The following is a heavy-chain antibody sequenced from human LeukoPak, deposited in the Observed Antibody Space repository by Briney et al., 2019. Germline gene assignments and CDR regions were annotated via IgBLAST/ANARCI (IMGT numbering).Heavy chain of an antibody. CDR3: AREKSGRTDYYYGMDV. V-gene: IGHV1-69*04. D-gene: IGHD1/OR15-1a*01. CDR2: IIPILGIA. Sequence: GSSVKVSCKASGGTFSSYAISWVRQAPGQGLEWMGRIIPILGIANYAQKFQGRVTITADKSTSTAYMELSSLRSEDTAVYYCAREKSGRTDYYYGMDVWGQGTTVTVSS. J-gene: IGHJ6*02. CDR1: GGTFSSYA.